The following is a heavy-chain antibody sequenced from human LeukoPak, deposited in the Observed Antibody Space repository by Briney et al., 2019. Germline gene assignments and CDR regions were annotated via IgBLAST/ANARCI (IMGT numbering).Heavy chain of an antibody. CDR3: ARVAAAGTFSGRMDV. J-gene: IGHJ6*04. CDR2: IIPIFGTA. D-gene: IGHD6-13*01. V-gene: IGHV1-69*13. Sequence: ASVKVSCKASGSTFSSYAISWVRQAPGQGLEWMGGIIPIFGTANYAQKFQGRVTITADESTSTAYMELSSLRSEDTAVYYCARVAAAGTFSGRMDVWGKGTTVTVSS. CDR1: GSTFSSYA.